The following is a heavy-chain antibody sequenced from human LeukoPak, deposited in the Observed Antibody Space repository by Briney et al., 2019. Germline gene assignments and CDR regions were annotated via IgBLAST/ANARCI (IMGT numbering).Heavy chain of an antibody. J-gene: IGHJ3*02. CDR1: GGSISSGDYY. D-gene: IGHD6-19*01. CDR3: ARQFGYTSASDGFDI. CDR2: MSSGGTT. V-gene: IGHV4-39*01. Sequence: SQTLSLTCTVSGGSISSGDYYWSWIRQPPGKGLEWIGSMSSGGTTNDSPSLKSRVTISVDTSRNQFSLKLSSVTAADTAVYYCARQFGYTSASDGFDIWGQGTMVTVSS.